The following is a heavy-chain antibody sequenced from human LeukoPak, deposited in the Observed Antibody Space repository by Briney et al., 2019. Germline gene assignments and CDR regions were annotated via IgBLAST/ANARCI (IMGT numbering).Heavy chain of an antibody. CDR3: ARQQYSSSWYY. D-gene: IGHD6-13*01. CDR2: IYPADSDT. CDR1: GYSFSTFW. V-gene: IGHV5-51*01. J-gene: IGHJ4*02. Sequence: GESLKISCKGSGYSFSTFWIAWVRQVPGKGLEWMGIIYPADSDTRYSPSFQGQVTTSADKSINTAYLQWSSLKASDTAIYYCARQQYSSSWYYWGQGTLVTVSS.